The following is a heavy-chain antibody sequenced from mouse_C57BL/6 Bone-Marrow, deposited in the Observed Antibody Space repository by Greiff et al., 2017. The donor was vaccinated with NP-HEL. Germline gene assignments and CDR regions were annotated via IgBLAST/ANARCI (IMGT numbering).Heavy chain of an antibody. D-gene: IGHD3-2*02. V-gene: IGHV5-17*01. CDR2: ISSGSSTI. J-gene: IGHJ2*01. Sequence: EVQGVESGGGLVKPGGSLKLSCAASGFTFSDYGMHWVRQAPEKGLEWVAYISSGSSTIYYADTVKGRFTISRDNAKNTLFLQMTRLRSEDTAMYYCAKAGVYYFDYWGQGTTLTVSS. CDR3: AKAGVYYFDY. CDR1: GFTFSDYG.